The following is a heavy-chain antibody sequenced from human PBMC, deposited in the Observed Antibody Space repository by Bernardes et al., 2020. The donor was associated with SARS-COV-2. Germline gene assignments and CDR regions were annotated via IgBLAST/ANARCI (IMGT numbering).Heavy chain of an antibody. Sequence: SETLSLTCTVSGGSISHSYWSWIRRPAGKGLEWNGRLPSSGITHYNPSLRSGVPVAGDKSNNHFSLKIRSVTAADTAVYYCAGEFRSVGSAKGFDLWGQGALVTVTS. J-gene: IGHJ5*02. CDR2: LPSSGIT. D-gene: IGHD1-26*01. CDR1: GGSISHSY. V-gene: IGHV4-4*07. CDR3: AGEFRSVGSAKGFDL.